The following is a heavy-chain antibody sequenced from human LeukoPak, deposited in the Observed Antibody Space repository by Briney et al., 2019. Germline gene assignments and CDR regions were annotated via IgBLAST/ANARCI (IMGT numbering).Heavy chain of an antibody. V-gene: IGHV5-51*01. CDR1: GCSFTSYW. CDR2: IYPGESDT. CDR3: ARGPIAYYDILTATYFDY. D-gene: IGHD3-9*01. J-gene: IGHJ4*02. Sequence: GGALQISYKGSGCSFTSYWIGWGRPRPGKGRGWMGIIYPGESDTRYSPSFQGQVTISADKSISTAYLQWSSLKASDTAMYYCARGPIAYYDILTATYFDYWGQGTLVTVSS.